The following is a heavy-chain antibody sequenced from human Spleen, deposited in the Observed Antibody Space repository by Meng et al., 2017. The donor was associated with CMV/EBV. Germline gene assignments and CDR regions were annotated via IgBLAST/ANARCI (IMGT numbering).Heavy chain of an antibody. V-gene: IGHV3-74*01. CDR2: INSDGSST. J-gene: IGHJ4*02. CDR1: AFTFSSSW. CDR3: ARDDSSGFDY. D-gene: IGHD3-22*01. Sequence: LSLTCAASAFTFSSSWMHWVRQAPGKGLVWVSRINSDGSSTTYADSVKGRFTISRDNAKNTLYLQMNSLRAEDTAVYYCARDDSSGFDYWGQGTLVTVSS.